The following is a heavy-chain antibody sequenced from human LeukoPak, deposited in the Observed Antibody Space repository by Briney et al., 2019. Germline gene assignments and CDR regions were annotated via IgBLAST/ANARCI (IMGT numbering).Heavy chain of an antibody. CDR1: GGPISSSSYY. Sequence: SETLSLTCTVSGGPISSSSYYWGWIRQPPGKGLEWIGSIYYSGSTYYNPSLKSRVTISVDTSKKQFTLKLSSVTAADTAVYYCARLGTDYTDLYYYYYMDVWGKGTTVTVSS. CDR2: IYYSGST. CDR3: ARLGTDYTDLYYYYYMDV. J-gene: IGHJ6*03. V-gene: IGHV4-39*01. D-gene: IGHD4-11*01.